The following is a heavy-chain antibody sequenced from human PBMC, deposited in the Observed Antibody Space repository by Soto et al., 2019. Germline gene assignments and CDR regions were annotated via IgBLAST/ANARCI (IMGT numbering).Heavy chain of an antibody. D-gene: IGHD6-19*01. Sequence: QVQLVESGGGVVQPGRSLRLSCPASGLTFSSYAMHWVRQAPGKGLEWVAVISYDGSNKYYADSVKGRFTISRDNSKNTLYLQMNSLRAEDTAVYYCARGGSGWYKDGMDVWGQGTTVTVSS. CDR1: GLTFSSYA. CDR3: ARGGSGWYKDGMDV. V-gene: IGHV3-30-3*01. J-gene: IGHJ6*02. CDR2: ISYDGSNK.